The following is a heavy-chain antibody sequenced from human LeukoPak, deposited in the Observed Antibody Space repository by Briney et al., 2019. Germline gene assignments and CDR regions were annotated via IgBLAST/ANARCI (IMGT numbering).Heavy chain of an antibody. CDR1: GYSISSGYY. CDR3: ARDRRGYTERDSYYFDY. CDR2: IYHSGSI. Sequence: SETLSLTCAVSGYSISSGYYWGWIRQPPGKGLEWVGSIYHSGSIYYNPSLKSRVTISVDTSQNQFSLKLSSVTAADTAVYYCARDRRGYTERDSYYFDYWGQGTLVTVSS. V-gene: IGHV4-38-2*02. D-gene: IGHD5-18*01. J-gene: IGHJ4*02.